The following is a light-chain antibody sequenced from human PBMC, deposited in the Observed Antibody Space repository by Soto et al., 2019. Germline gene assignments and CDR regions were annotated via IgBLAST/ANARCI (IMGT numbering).Light chain of an antibody. Sequence: QSVLTQPASVSWSPGQSITISCTGTSSDVGGYNYVSWYQQHPGKAPKLMIYDVSNRPSGVSNRFSGSKSGNTASPTISGLQAEDEADYYCSSSTSSSTIGFGGGTKLTVL. CDR1: SSDVGGYNY. CDR3: SSSTSSSTIG. CDR2: DVS. V-gene: IGLV2-14*01. J-gene: IGLJ2*01.